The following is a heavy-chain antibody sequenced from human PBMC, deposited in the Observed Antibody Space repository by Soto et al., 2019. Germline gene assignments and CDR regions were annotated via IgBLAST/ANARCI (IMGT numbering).Heavy chain of an antibody. V-gene: IGHV4-59*12. D-gene: IGHD6-6*01. J-gene: IGHJ4*02. CDR3: ARGSPLSSSFPLDY. Sequence: QVQLQESGPGLVKPSETLSLTCTVFGGSIRPYYWSWIRQPPGKGLEWIGYIYYTGSTNYSPSLKSRVTMSLDTSKNLLSLKLNSVTAADTAVYYCARGSPLSSSFPLDYWGQGSLVAVSS. CDR2: IYYTGST. CDR1: GGSIRPYY.